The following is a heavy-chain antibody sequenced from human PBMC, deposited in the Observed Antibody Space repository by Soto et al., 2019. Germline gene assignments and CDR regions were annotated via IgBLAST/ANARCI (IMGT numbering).Heavy chain of an antibody. CDR1: GGSISRSTYY. CDR2: IYYSGST. Sequence: SETLSLTCTVSGGSISRSTYYWGWIRQPPGEGLEWIGSIYYSGSTYYRPSLKSRVTISVDTSKNQFSLKLSSVTAADTAVYYCARQVPAAIRLGWFDPWGQGTLVTSPQ. D-gene: IGHD2-2*02. J-gene: IGHJ5*02. V-gene: IGHV4-39*01. CDR3: ARQVPAAIRLGWFDP.